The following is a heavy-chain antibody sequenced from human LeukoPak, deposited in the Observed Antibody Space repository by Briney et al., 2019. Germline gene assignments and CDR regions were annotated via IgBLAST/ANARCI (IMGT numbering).Heavy chain of an antibody. CDR1: GFTFRNYA. CDR3: ASLKRFDP. CDR2: VSGSGGTT. Sequence: GGSLRLSCAASGFTFRNYAMNWVRQAPGKGLEWVSAVSGSGGTTYYADSVKGRFTISRDNAKNSLYLQMNSLRAEDTAVYYCASLKRFDPWGQGTLVTVSS. V-gene: IGHV3-23*01. J-gene: IGHJ5*02.